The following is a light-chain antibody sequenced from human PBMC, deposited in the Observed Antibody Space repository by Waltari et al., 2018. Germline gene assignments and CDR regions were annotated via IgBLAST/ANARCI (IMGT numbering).Light chain of an antibody. CDR1: RSVTGNY. CDR3: QHYDNSPLT. J-gene: IGKJ1*01. V-gene: IGKV3-20*01. Sequence: EIVLTQSPGTLSLSPGDTATLSCRASRSVTGNYLAWYQQKPGQAPRPLIYGASNRAAGIPDRFSGSGSRTDFILIISRLEPEDFAVYYCQHYDNSPLTFGQGTKVEIK. CDR2: GAS.